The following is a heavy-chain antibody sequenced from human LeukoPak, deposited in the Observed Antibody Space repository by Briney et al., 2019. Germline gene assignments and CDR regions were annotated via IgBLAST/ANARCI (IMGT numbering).Heavy chain of an antibody. Sequence: GASVKVSCKASGYTFSNYAVHWVRQAPGQSLEWMGWIIPGYGNTKYSQKFQGRVTISRDTSANTVYMELSSLRSEVTAVYYCARDDGSTWLLDYWGQGTLVTVSS. CDR1: GYTFSNYA. D-gene: IGHD6-13*01. V-gene: IGHV1-3*01. J-gene: IGHJ4*02. CDR3: ARDDGSTWLLDY. CDR2: IIPGYGNT.